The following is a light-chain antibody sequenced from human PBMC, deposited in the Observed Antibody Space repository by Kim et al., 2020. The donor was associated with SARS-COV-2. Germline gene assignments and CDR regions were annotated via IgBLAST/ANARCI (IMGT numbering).Light chain of an antibody. CDR1: QSVSSS. Sequence: EIVLTQSPATLSLSPGERATLSCRASQSVSSSLAWYQQTPGQAPRLLIYDASNRATGIPARFSGSGSGTDFTLTISSLEPEDFAVYYCQQRINWPPTFGQGTKLEI. CDR2: DAS. CDR3: QQRINWPPT. V-gene: IGKV3-11*01. J-gene: IGKJ2*01.